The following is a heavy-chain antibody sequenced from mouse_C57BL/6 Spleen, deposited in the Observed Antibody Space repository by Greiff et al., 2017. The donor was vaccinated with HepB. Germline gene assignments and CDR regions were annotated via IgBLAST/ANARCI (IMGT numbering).Heavy chain of an antibody. V-gene: IGHV1-80*01. CDR3: AKDPWFAY. CDR1: GYAFSSYW. CDR2: IYPGDGDT. Sequence: VKLMESGAELVKPGASVKISCKASGYAFSSYWMNWVKQRPGKGLEWIGQIYPGDGDTNYNGQFKGKATLTADKSSSTAYMQLSSLTSEDSAVYFCAKDPWFAYWDQGTLVTVSA. J-gene: IGHJ3*01.